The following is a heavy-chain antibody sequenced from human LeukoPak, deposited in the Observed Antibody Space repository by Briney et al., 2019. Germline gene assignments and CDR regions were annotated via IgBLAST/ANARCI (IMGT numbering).Heavy chain of an antibody. J-gene: IGHJ4*02. CDR3: ARPRRGGFGESNTIDY. CDR2: IYPGDSDT. CDR1: GYTFSSYW. Sequence: GESLRISCKGSGYTFSSYWLVWVRQMPGKGLEWMGIIYPGDSDTRYSPSLQGQVTISADKSISTAYLQWSSLKASDTAMYYCARPRRGGFGESNTIDYWGQGTLVTVSS. D-gene: IGHD3-10*01. V-gene: IGHV5-51*01.